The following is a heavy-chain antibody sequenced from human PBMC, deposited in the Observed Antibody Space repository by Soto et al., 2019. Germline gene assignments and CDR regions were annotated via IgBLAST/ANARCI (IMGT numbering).Heavy chain of an antibody. V-gene: IGHV1-24*01. Sequence: ASVKVSCKVSGYTLTELSMHWVRQAPGKGLEWMGGFDPEDGETIYAQKFQGRVTMTEDTSTDTAYMELSSLRSEDTAVYYCATAYGSGSTSGMDVWGQGTTVTVSS. CDR3: ATAYGSGSTSGMDV. D-gene: IGHD3-10*01. CDR2: FDPEDGET. J-gene: IGHJ6*02. CDR1: GYTLTELS.